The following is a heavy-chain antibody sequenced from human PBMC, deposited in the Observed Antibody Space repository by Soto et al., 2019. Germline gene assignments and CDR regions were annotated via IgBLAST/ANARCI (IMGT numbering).Heavy chain of an antibody. CDR3: AKDRYLDHDSRGYLCDN. Sequence: EVQLLESGGDLIQPGGSLRLSCAASGFTFNIYAMAWVRQAPGKGLEWVSAISRYGDFTYYADSVEGRFTISRDNSKNTLYLQMNSLRAEDTALYYCAKDRYLDHDSRGYLCDNWGQGTLVTVSS. D-gene: IGHD3-22*01. J-gene: IGHJ4*02. CDR2: ISRYGDFT. CDR1: GFTFNIYA. V-gene: IGHV3-23*01.